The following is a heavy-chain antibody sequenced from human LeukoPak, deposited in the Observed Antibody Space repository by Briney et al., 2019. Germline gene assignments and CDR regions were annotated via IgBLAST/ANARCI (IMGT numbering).Heavy chain of an antibody. J-gene: IGHJ6*02. CDR2: ISAYNGNT. D-gene: IGHD2-2*01. CDR1: GYTFTSYG. Sequence: ASVKVSCKASGYTFTSYGISWVRQAPGQVLEWMGWISAYNGNTNYARKLQGRVTMTTDTSTSTAYMELRSLRSDDTAVYYCARETSRYYYYGMDVWGQGTTVTVSS. V-gene: IGHV1-18*01. CDR3: ARETSRYYYYGMDV.